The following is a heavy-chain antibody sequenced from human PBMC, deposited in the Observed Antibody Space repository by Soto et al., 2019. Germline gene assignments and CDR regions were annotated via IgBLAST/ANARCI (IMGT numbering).Heavy chain of an antibody. CDR3: ARDQYSDFCSGYSLRFDP. Sequence: ASVKVSCKASGYTFTSYGISWVRQAPGQGLEWMGWISAYNGNTNYAQKLQGRGTMTTDTSTSTAYMELRSLRSDDTAVYYCARDQYSDFCSGYSLRFDPWRQGTLVTVSS. CDR1: GYTFTSYG. V-gene: IGHV1-18*01. CDR2: ISAYNGNT. D-gene: IGHD3-3*01. J-gene: IGHJ5*02.